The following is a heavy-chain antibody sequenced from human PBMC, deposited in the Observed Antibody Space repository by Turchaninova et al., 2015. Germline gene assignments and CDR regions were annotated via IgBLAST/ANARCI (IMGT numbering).Heavy chain of an antibody. CDR2: IKRKTCGGXX. V-gene: IGHV3-15*01. D-gene: IGHD4-17*01. CDR3: TTDHXDYEXX. CDR1: GLPFPDDW. Sequence: DVQLVESGGGLVKPGESLRLSCAASGLPFPDDWLSWIRPAPGEGLEWVGRIKRKTCGGXXXFSXXXKGXXTRSXDDSRXXVYXXXTSLKTEXXXVYYCTTDHXDYEXXWGQGTLVTXSS. J-gene: IGHJ4*02.